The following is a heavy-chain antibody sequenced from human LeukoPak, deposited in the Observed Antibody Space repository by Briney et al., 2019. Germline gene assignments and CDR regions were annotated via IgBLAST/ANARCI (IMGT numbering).Heavy chain of an antibody. Sequence: SVKVSCKASGGTFSSYAIIWVRQAPGQGLEWMGGIISIFGTANYAQKFQGRVTITTDESTSTAYMELSSLSSEDTAVYYCARSIYGSARTYYYYYYMDVWGKGTTVTVSS. CDR2: IISIFGTA. CDR3: ARSIYGSARTYYYYYYMDV. D-gene: IGHD3-10*01. V-gene: IGHV1-69*05. J-gene: IGHJ6*03. CDR1: GGTFSSYA.